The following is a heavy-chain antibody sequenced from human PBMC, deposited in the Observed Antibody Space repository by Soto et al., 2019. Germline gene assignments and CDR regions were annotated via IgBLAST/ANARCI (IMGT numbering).Heavy chain of an antibody. D-gene: IGHD6-6*01. CDR2: IGRSGETI. V-gene: IGHV3-48*03. J-gene: IGHJ4*02. CDR1: GFTFSSFE. Sequence: SLRLSCVRSGFTFSSFEMNWVRQTPGKGLEWLSYIGRSGETIYYADSVTRRFTISRDNDKSSLFLQMNGLRDEDTGIYYCARDSRGGAARRPTFYYWGRGTLVTVSS. CDR3: ARDSRGGAARRPTFYY.